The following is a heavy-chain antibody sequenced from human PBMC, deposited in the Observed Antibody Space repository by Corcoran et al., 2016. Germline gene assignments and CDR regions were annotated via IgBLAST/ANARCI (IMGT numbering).Heavy chain of an antibody. D-gene: IGHD4-4*01. V-gene: IGHV4-59*12. Sequence: QVQLQESGPGLVKPSETLSLTCTVSGGSISSYYWSWIRQPPGKGLEWIGYIYYSGSTNYNPSLKSRVTISVDTSKNQFSLKLSSVTAADTAVYYGARGGDSKGDNWFDPWGQGTLVTVSS. CDR3: ARGGDSKGDNWFDP. J-gene: IGHJ5*02. CDR1: GGSISSYY. CDR2: IYYSGST.